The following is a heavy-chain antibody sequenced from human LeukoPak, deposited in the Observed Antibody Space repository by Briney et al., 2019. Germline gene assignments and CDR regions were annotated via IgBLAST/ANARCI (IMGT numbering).Heavy chain of an antibody. CDR2: INKDGSEK. V-gene: IGHV3-7*01. Sequence: GGSLRLSCAASGFTFSSYWMSWVRQTPGKGLEWVANINKDGSEKYYMDSVRGRFTISRDNAKNSLSLQMNSLRVEDTAVYYYARELAVGPAEYFQNWGQGTLVTVSS. CDR1: GFTFSSYW. CDR3: ARELAVGPAEYFQN. J-gene: IGHJ1*01.